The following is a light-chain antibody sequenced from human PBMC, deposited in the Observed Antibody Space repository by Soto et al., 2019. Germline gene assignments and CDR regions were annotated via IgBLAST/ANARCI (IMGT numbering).Light chain of an antibody. CDR3: CSFGSREI. CDR1: SSDVGAYNY. CDR2: DVT. V-gene: IGLV2-11*01. J-gene: IGLJ1*01. Sequence: QSALTQPRSVSGSPGQSVTISCTGSSSDVGAYNYVSWYQQHPGKAPKLVIYDVTKRPSGVPERFSGSKSGNTASLTISGLQAEDEDDYYCCSFGSREIFGTGTKVTVL.